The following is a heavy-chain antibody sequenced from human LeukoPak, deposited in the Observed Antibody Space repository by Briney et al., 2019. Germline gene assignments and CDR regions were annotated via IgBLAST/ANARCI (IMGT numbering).Heavy chain of an antibody. D-gene: IGHD6-6*01. CDR3: ARAYSSSFYYYYYMDV. CDR2: MNPNSGNT. CDR1: GYTFTSYD. J-gene: IGHJ6*03. V-gene: IGHV1-8*03. Sequence: ASVKVSCKASGYTFTSYDINWVRQATGQGLEWMGWMNPNSGNTGYAQKFQGRVTITRNTSISTAYMELSSLRSEDTAVYYCARAYSSSFYYYYYMDVWGKGTTVTVSS.